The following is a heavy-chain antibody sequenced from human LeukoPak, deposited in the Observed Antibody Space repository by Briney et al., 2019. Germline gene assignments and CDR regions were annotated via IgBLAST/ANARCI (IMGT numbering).Heavy chain of an antibody. CDR1: GGSISSYY. CDR2: IYYSGNT. V-gene: IGHV4-59*01. Sequence: LETLSLTCTVSGGSISSYYWSWIRQPPGKGLEWIGYIYYSGNTNYNPSLKSRVTISVDTSKNQFSLRLSSVTAADTAVYYCARSYCGGGSCSAFDIWGQGTMVTVSS. J-gene: IGHJ3*02. CDR3: ARSYCGGGSCSAFDI. D-gene: IGHD2-15*01.